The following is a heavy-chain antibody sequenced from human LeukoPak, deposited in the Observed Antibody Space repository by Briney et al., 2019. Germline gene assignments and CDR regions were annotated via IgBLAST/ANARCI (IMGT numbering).Heavy chain of an antibody. CDR1: GFSFSTYA. J-gene: IGHJ4*02. Sequence: GGPLSLSWKASGFSFSTYALSWVCKVQGKGLEGVAGISGRGDTTYYAGSVKGRFTIARDSSKNTVFLQMNSLRAEDTALYYWAKGHFWSSYYAFDCWGQGTLVTASS. D-gene: IGHD3-3*02. CDR3: AKGHFWSSYYAFDC. CDR2: ISGRGDTT. V-gene: IGHV3-23*01.